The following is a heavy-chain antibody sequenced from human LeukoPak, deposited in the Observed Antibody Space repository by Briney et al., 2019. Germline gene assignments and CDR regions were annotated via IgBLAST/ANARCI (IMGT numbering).Heavy chain of an antibody. J-gene: IGHJ4*02. Sequence: GGSLRLSCAASGFTFSSYWMSWVRQAPGKGLEWVANIKQDGSEKYYVDSVKGRFTISRDNAKNSLYLQMNSLRAEDTAVYYCATLSAYYYDSSGYYDFDYWGQGTLVTVSS. CDR2: IKQDGSEK. CDR3: ATLSAYYYDSSGYYDFDY. D-gene: IGHD3-22*01. CDR1: GFTFSSYW. V-gene: IGHV3-7*01.